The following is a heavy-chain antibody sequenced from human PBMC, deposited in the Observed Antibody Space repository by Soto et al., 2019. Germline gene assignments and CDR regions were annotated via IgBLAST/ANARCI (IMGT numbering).Heavy chain of an antibody. CDR2: MNPNSGNT. CDR1: GYTFTRSG. Sequence: ASVKVSCKSSGYTFTRSGINCVRQATGQGLEWMGWMNPNSGNTGYAQKFQGRVTMTRNTSISTAYMELSSLRSEDTAVYYCAITGYYDFWSGYYTAYYYYGMDVWGQGTTVTVSS. V-gene: IGHV1-8*01. CDR3: AITGYYDFWSGYYTAYYYYGMDV. D-gene: IGHD3-3*01. J-gene: IGHJ6*02.